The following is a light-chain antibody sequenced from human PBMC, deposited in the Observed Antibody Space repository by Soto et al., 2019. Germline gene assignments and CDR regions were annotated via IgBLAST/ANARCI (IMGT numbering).Light chain of an antibody. J-gene: IGKJ4*01. Sequence: DIQMTQSPSTLSASVGDRVTITCRASQSISSWLAWYQQKPGKAPKLLIYKASSLEIGVPSRFSGSGSGTEFTLTISSLQPDDFATYYCQQYKSYSALTFGGGTKVEIK. CDR2: KAS. CDR3: QQYKSYSALT. V-gene: IGKV1-5*03. CDR1: QSISSW.